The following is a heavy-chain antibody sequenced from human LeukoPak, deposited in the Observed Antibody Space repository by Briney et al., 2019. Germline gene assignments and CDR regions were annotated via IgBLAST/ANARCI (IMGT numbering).Heavy chain of an antibody. Sequence: GASLRLSCAASGSTFSTYAMTWVRQAPGKGLEWVSAISGSGATTYYADSVKDRFTISRHNSKNTLFLQMNSLSAEDTAIYYCARYCTGGSCFFQYGMDVWGKGTTVTVSS. CDR2: ISGSGATT. D-gene: IGHD2-15*01. CDR1: GSTFSTYA. CDR3: ARYCTGGSCFFQYGMDV. J-gene: IGHJ6*04. V-gene: IGHV3-23*01.